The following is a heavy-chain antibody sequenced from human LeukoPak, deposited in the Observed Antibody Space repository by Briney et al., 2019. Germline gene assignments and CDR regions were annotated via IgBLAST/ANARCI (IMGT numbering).Heavy chain of an antibody. CDR2: IRSKANSYAT. V-gene: IGHV3-73*01. CDR3: TNGPNTGSSGC. Sequence: QPGGSLRLSCVASGFTFSSYEMNWVRQASGKGLEWVGRIRSKANSYATAYAASVKGRFTISRDDSKNTAYLQMNSLKTEDTAVYYCTNGPNTGSSGCWGQGTLVTVSS. CDR1: GFTFSSYE. D-gene: IGHD6-19*01. J-gene: IGHJ4*02.